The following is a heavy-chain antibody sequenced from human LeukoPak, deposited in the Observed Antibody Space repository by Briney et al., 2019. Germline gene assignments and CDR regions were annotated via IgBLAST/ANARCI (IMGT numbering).Heavy chain of an antibody. V-gene: IGHV1-18*01. D-gene: IGHD4-11*01. CDR1: GYTFTSYG. J-gene: IGHJ4*02. CDR2: ISAYNGNT. Sequence: ASVKVSCKASGYTFTSYGISWVRQAPGQGLEWMGWISAYNGNTNYAQKLQGRVTMTTDTSTSTAYMELRSLRSDDTAVYYCARGARGYSNQIPFDYWGQGTLVTVSS. CDR3: ARGARGYSNQIPFDY.